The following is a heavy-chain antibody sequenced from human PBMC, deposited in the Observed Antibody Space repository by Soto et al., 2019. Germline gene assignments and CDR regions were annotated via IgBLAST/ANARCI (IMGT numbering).Heavy chain of an antibody. D-gene: IGHD5-12*01. J-gene: IGHJ4*02. CDR3: ARDSGDGYNDQFDY. Sequence: ASVKVSCNASGGTFSSYAISWVRQAPGQGLEWMGGIIPIFGTANYAQKFQGRVTITADESTSTAYMELSSLRSEDTAVYYCARDSGDGYNDQFDYWGQGTLVTVSS. V-gene: IGHV1-69*13. CDR2: IIPIFGTA. CDR1: GGTFSSYA.